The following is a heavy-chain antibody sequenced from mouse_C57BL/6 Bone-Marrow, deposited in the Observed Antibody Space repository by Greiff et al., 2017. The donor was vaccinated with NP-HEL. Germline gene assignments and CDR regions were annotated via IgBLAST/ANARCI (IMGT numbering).Heavy chain of an antibody. CDR1: GFTFSDYY. Sequence: EVKLVESGGGLVQPGGSLKLSCAASGFTFSDYYMYWVRQTPEKRLEWVAYISNGGGSTYYPDTVKGRFTISRDNAKNTLYLQMSRLKSEDTAMYYCARRDNYGSSSAYWGQGTLVTVSA. CDR2: ISNGGGST. CDR3: ARRDNYGSSSAY. V-gene: IGHV5-12*01. D-gene: IGHD1-1*01. J-gene: IGHJ3*01.